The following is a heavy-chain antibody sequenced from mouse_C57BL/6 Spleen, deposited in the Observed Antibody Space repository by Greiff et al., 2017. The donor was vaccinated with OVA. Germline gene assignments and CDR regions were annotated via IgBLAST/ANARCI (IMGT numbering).Heavy chain of an antibody. CDR2: IDPENGDT. J-gene: IGHJ3*01. Sequence: EVQLQQSGAELVRPGASVKLSCTASGFNIKDDYMHWVKQRPEQGLEWIGWIDPENGDTEYASKFQGKATITADTSSNTAYLQLSSLTSEDTAVYYCTTGSPFAYWGQGTQVTVSA. CDR3: TTGSPFAY. CDR1: GFNIKDDY. V-gene: IGHV14-4*01.